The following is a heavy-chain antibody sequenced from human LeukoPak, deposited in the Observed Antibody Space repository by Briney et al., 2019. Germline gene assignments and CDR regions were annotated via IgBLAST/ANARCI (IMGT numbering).Heavy chain of an antibody. J-gene: IGHJ5*02. CDR2: IYYSGST. CDR3: ARSTADYYGSGRYNWFDP. CDR1: GGSISSSSYY. D-gene: IGHD3-10*01. Sequence: SETLSLTCTVSGGSISSSSYYWGWIRQPPGKGLEWIGSIYYSGSTYYNPSLKSRVTISVDTSKNQFSLKLSSVTAADTAVYYCARSTADYYGSGRYNWFDPWGQGTLVTASS. V-gene: IGHV4-39*01.